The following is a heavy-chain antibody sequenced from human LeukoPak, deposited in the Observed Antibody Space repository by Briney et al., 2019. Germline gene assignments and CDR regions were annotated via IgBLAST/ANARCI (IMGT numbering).Heavy chain of an antibody. Sequence: GGSLRLSCAGSGFTFSNYAMTWVRQAPGKGLEWVSSVSGSGRNTFYPDSVEGRFTISRDNSKNTVYLQMNSLRADDTAVYYCAKSIPYYYDSSGCFDYWGQGTLVTVSS. CDR2: VSGSGRNT. V-gene: IGHV3-23*01. J-gene: IGHJ4*02. D-gene: IGHD3-22*01. CDR1: GFTFSNYA. CDR3: AKSIPYYYDSSGCFDY.